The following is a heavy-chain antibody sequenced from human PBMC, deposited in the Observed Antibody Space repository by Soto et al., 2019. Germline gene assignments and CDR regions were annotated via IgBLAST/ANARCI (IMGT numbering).Heavy chain of an antibody. D-gene: IGHD3-3*01. CDR2: IWYDGSNK. V-gene: IGHV3-33*01. CDR3: ARERTYYDFWSDAFDI. J-gene: IGHJ3*02. Sequence: GGSLRLSCAASGFTFCSYGMHWVRQAPGKGLEWVAVIWYDGSNKYYADSVKGRFTISRGNSKNTLYLQMNSLRAEDTAVYYCARERTYYDFWSDAFDIWGQGTMVTVSS. CDR1: GFTFCSYG.